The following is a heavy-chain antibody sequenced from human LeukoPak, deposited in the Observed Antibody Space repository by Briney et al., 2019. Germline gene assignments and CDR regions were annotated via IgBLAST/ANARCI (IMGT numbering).Heavy chain of an antibody. D-gene: IGHD2-21*02. CDR3: ARRAEMTALGLGNWFDP. V-gene: IGHV4-59*11. J-gene: IGHJ5*02. CDR2: IYYSGGT. Sequence: PSETLSLTCTVSGGSISSHYWNWIRQPPGKGLEWIGYIYYSGGTNYNPSLKSRVTISVDTSKSQFSLTLSSVTAADTAVYYCARRAEMTALGLGNWFDPWGQGILVIVSS. CDR1: GGSISSHY.